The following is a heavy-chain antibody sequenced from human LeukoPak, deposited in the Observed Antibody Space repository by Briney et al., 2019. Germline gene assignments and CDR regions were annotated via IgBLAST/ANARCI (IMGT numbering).Heavy chain of an antibody. V-gene: IGHV3-23*01. CDR1: GFTFSSYA. D-gene: IGHD2-15*01. CDR2: IGGSGGST. CDR3: AKGGVVVVAATYY. J-gene: IGHJ4*02. Sequence: GGSLRLSCAASGFTFSSYAMSWVRQAPGKGLEWVSAIGGSGGSTYYADSVKGRFTISRDNSKNTLYLQMNSLRAEDAAVYYCAKGGVVVVAATYYWGQGTLVTVSS.